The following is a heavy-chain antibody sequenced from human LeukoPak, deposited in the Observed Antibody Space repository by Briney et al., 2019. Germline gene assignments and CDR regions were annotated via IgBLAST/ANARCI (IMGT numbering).Heavy chain of an antibody. J-gene: IGHJ4*02. CDR2: IRYDGSNK. CDR3: AREGYSYISEGFDY. D-gene: IGHD5-18*01. CDR1: GFTFSSYG. V-gene: IGHV3-30*02. Sequence: GGSLRLSCAASGFTFSSYGMHWVRQAPGKGLEWVAFIRYDGSNKYYADSVKGRFTISRDNSKNTLYLQMNSLRAEDTAVYYCAREGYSYISEGFDYWGQGTLVTVSS.